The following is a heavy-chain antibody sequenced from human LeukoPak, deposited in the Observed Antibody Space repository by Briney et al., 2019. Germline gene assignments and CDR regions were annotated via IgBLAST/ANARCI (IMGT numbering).Heavy chain of an antibody. CDR3: ASLPLTGTGVDY. J-gene: IGHJ4*02. CDR2: INPNSGGT. V-gene: IGHV1-2*02. D-gene: IGHD1-7*01. Sequence: ASVKVSCTASGYTFTGYYMHWVRQAPGQGLEWMGWINPNSGGTNYAQKFQGRVTMTRDTSISTAYMELSRLRSDDTAVYYCASLPLTGTGVDYWGQGTLVTVSS. CDR1: GYTFTGYY.